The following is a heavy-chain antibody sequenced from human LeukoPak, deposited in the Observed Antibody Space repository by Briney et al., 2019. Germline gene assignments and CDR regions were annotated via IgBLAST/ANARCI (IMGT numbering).Heavy chain of an antibody. Sequence: KPGGSLRLSCAASGFTFSSYWMHWVRQAPGKGLVWVSRINSDGSITSYADSVRGRLTISRDNAKSALYLQMNSLRAEDTAVYYCARQTATGTDSWGQGTLVTVSS. CDR2: INSDGSIT. V-gene: IGHV3-74*01. CDR1: GFTFSSYW. J-gene: IGHJ4*02. D-gene: IGHD6-13*01. CDR3: ARQTATGTDS.